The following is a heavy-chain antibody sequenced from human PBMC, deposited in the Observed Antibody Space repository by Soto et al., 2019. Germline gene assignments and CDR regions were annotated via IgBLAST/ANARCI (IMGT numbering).Heavy chain of an antibody. V-gene: IGHV1-69*01. CDR3: AGVSGPPKGDALDI. J-gene: IGHJ3*02. D-gene: IGHD3-3*01. CDR1: GGTFSSYA. Sequence: QAQLVQSGAEVKEPGSSVKVSCKASGGTFSSYAISWVRQAPGQGLEWMGGIIPIFGTANYAQKFQGRVTITADESTSTAYMELSSLRSEDTAVYYCAGVSGPPKGDALDILGQGTMVTVSS. CDR2: IIPIFGTA.